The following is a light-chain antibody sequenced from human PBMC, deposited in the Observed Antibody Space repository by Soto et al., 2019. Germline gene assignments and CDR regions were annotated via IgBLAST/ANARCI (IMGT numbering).Light chain of an antibody. V-gene: IGLV2-14*01. CDR2: DVS. Sequence: QSVLTQPASVSRSPGQSITISCTGTSSDVGGYKYVSWYQQHPDKAPKLMIYDVSNRPSGVSNRFSGSKSGNTASLTISGLQAEDEADYYCSSYTTSTTLGVIFGGGTKLTVL. CDR1: SSDVGGYKY. CDR3: SSYTTSTTLGVI. J-gene: IGLJ2*01.